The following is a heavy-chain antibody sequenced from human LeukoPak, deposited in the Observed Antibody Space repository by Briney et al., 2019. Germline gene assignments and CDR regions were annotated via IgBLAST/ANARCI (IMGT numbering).Heavy chain of an antibody. Sequence: GGSLRLSCAAPGFTFSNNHMTWVRQAPGKGVEWVSVIYSDGTAYYADSVKGRFTISRNNSKNTLYLQMNSLRAEDTAVYYCVRDLTWGQGTLVTVSS. J-gene: IGHJ5*02. CDR2: IYSDGTA. CDR1: GFTFSNNH. V-gene: IGHV3-53*01. CDR3: VRDLT.